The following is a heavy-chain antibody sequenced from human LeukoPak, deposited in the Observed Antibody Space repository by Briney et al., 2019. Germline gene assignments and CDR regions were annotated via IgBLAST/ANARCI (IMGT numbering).Heavy chain of an antibody. CDR1: GASTTTNGYY. CDR3: ARRVVTTGLQYFDY. V-gene: IGHV4-39*01. Sequence: SETLSLTCTVSGASTTTNGYYWGWNRHSPGKGPEWIGNVYFSGNTYYNPSLKSRVTISLDTSKNEVSLKLDSVTAADTAVYYCARRVVTTGLQYFDYWGQGMLVTVSS. D-gene: IGHD2-21*02. CDR2: VYFSGNT. J-gene: IGHJ4*02.